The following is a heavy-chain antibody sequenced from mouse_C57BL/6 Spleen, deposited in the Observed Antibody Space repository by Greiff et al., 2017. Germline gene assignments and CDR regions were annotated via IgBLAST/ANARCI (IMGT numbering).Heavy chain of an antibody. CDR1: GYTFTDYE. Sequence: VQLQQSGAELVRPGASVTLSCKASGYTFTDYEMHWVKQTPVHGLEWIGAIDPETGGTAYNQKFKGKAILTADKSFSTAYMELRSLTSEDSAVYYCTRAYYSNYGYAMDYWGQGTSVTVSS. CDR2: IDPETGGT. CDR3: TRAYYSNYGYAMDY. J-gene: IGHJ4*01. V-gene: IGHV1-15*01. D-gene: IGHD2-5*01.